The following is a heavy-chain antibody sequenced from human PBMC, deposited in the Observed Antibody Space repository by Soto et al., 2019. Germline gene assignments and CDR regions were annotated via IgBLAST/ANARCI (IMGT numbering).Heavy chain of an antibody. Sequence: GESMRLSCPASGFTFSSYAMHWVRPAPGKGLEWVAVISHDGSNKYYADSVKGRFTISRDNSKNTLYLQMNSLRAEDTAVYYCARAAADNYYYYGMDVWGQGTTVTVSS. V-gene: IGHV3-30-3*01. CDR2: ISHDGSNK. CDR3: ARAAADNYYYYGMDV. CDR1: GFTFSSYA. D-gene: IGHD6-13*01. J-gene: IGHJ6*02.